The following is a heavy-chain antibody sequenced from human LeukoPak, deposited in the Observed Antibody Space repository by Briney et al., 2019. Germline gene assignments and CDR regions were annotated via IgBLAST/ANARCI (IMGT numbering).Heavy chain of an antibody. CDR2: IYYSGRT. V-gene: IGHV4-59*01. CDR1: GGSISSYY. Sequence: SETLSLTCTVSGGSISSYYWSWLRQPPGKGLEWIGYIYYSGRTNYNPSLKSRVTISVDTSNNQFSLKLSSVTAADTAVYYCATPSSGSYNDAFDIWGQGTMVTVSP. D-gene: IGHD1-26*01. CDR3: ATPSSGSYNDAFDI. J-gene: IGHJ3*02.